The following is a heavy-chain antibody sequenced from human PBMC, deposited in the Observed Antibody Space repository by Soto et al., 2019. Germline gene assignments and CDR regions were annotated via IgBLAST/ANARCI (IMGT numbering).Heavy chain of an antibody. D-gene: IGHD3-10*01. CDR3: ATAFGGYYYYGMDV. J-gene: IGHJ6*02. CDR1: GYTLTELS. CDR2: FDPEDGET. V-gene: IGHV1-24*01. Sequence: ASVKVSCKVSGYTLTELSMHWVRQAPGKGLEWMGGFDPEDGETIYAQKFQGRVTMTEDTSTDTAYMELSSLRSEDTAVYYCATAFGGYYYYGMDVWGQGTTVTVSS.